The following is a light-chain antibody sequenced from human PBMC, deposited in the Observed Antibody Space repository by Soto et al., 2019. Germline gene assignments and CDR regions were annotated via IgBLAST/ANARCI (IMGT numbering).Light chain of an antibody. CDR1: QTIYNNY. J-gene: IGKJ3*01. CDR3: QQYGGSPFT. Sequence: EIVLTQSPGTLSLSPGEGATLSCRASQTIYNNYIAWFQQIPGQAPRLLIHGASTRATGIPDRFSGSGSGTGFTLTISRLEPEESAVYYCQQYGGSPFTFGPGTKVDIE. V-gene: IGKV3-20*01. CDR2: GAS.